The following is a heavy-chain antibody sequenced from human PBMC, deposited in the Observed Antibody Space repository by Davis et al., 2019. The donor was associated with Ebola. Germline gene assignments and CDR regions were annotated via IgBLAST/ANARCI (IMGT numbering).Heavy chain of an antibody. CDR3: ARDAAVAGPDY. Sequence: ASVKVSCKASGYTFTYRYLHWVRQATGQALEWMGWITPYNGNTNYAQKLQGRVTMTTDTSTSTAYMELRSLRSDDTAVYYCARDAAVAGPDYWGQGTLVTVSS. D-gene: IGHD6-19*01. CDR2: ITPYNGNT. CDR1: GYTFTYRY. J-gene: IGHJ4*02. V-gene: IGHV1-18*04.